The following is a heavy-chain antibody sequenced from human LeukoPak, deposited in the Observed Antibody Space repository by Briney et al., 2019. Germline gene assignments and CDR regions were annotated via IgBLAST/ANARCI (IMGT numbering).Heavy chain of an antibody. CDR3: ARIVYYDFWSGYSGGNWFDP. Sequence: GGSLRLSCAASGFTFSDYYMSWIRQAPGKGLEWVSYISSSGSTIYYADSVKGRFTISRDNAKNSLYLQMNSLRAEDTAVYYCARIVYYDFWSGYSGGNWFDPWGQGTLVTVSS. CDR1: GFTFSDYY. J-gene: IGHJ5*02. CDR2: ISSSGSTI. V-gene: IGHV3-11*04. D-gene: IGHD3-3*01.